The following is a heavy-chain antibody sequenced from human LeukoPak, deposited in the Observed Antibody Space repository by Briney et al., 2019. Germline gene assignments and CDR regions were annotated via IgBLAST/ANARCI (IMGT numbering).Heavy chain of an antibody. Sequence: PSETLSLTCTVSGASISSYYWSWIRQPPGKGLEWIAYIYYSGNTKYNPSLKSRVTISVDTSKNQFSLKLSSVTAADTAVYYCARLVSYGSGPGWFDPWGQGTLVTVSS. V-gene: IGHV4-59*08. CDR1: GASISSYY. J-gene: IGHJ5*02. CDR2: IYYSGNT. D-gene: IGHD3-10*01. CDR3: ARLVSYGSGPGWFDP.